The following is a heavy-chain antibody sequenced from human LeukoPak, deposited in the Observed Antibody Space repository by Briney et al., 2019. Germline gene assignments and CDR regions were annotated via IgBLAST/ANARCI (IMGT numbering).Heavy chain of an antibody. J-gene: IGHJ6*02. CDR3: AIGDGGYSIENPAYGMDV. D-gene: IGHD3-22*01. Sequence: GGSLRLSCAASGFTFSNYWMHWVRQAPGKGLVWVSRVNSDGSSTTYADSVKGRFTISRDNAKNSLYLQMNSLRAEDTAVYYCAIGDGGYSIENPAYGMDVWGQGTTVTVSS. CDR1: GFTFSNYW. CDR2: VNSDGSST. V-gene: IGHV3-74*01.